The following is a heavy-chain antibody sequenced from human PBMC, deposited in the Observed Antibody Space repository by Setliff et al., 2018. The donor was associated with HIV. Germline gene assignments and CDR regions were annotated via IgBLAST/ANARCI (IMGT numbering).Heavy chain of an antibody. V-gene: IGHV4-34*01. J-gene: IGHJ4*02. D-gene: IGHD1-7*01. Sequence: SETLSLTCDVSGGSFDAYHWSWIRQPPGKGLEWIGEMNHSGNTTYNPSLKSRVTISVDTTKNQFSLKLNTVTAADTAIYYCFLEVPLMMGTTPPLWGQGTLVTVSS. CDR1: GGSFDAYH. CDR3: FLEVPLMMGTTPPL. CDR2: MNHSGNT.